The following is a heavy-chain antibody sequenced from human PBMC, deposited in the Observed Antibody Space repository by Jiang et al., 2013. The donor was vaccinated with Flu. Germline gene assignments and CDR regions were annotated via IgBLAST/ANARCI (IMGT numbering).Heavy chain of an antibody. CDR2: IYTSGST. J-gene: IGHJ5*02. CDR3: AREGIVGATHWFDP. V-gene: IGHV4-61*02. CDR1: GGSISSGSYY. D-gene: IGHD1-26*01. Sequence: GPGLVKPSQTLSLTCTVSGGSISSGSYYWSWIRQPAGKGLEWIGRIYTSGSTNYNPSLKSRVTISVDTSKNQFSLKLSSVTAADTAVYYCAREGIVGATHWFDPWGQGTLVTVSS.